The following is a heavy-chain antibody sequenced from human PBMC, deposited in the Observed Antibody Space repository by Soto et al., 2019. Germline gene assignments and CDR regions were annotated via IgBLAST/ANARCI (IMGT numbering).Heavy chain of an antibody. Sequence: LSLTCTVSGGSISSYYWSWIRQPPGKGLEWIGYIYYSGSTNYNPSLKSRVTISVDTSKNQFSLKLSSVTAADTAVYYCARLIVVVVAANNLHWFDPWGQGTLVTVYS. CDR3: ARLIVVVVAANNLHWFDP. D-gene: IGHD2-15*01. CDR1: GGSISSYY. V-gene: IGHV4-59*01. CDR2: IYYSGST. J-gene: IGHJ5*02.